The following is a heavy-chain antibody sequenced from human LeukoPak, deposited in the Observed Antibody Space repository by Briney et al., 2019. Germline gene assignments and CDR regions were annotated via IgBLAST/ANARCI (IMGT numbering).Heavy chain of an antibody. V-gene: IGHV3-23*01. CDR1: GFTFNTYA. CDR2: ISYSGGFT. Sequence: PGGSLRLSCAASGFTFNTYAVSWVRQAPGKGLEWVSAISYSGGFTYYADSVKGRFTISRDTSKNTVYLQMNSLRAEDTAVYYCARGNFLRHFDSSPPYWGRGTLVTVSS. D-gene: IGHD3-9*01. J-gene: IGHJ4*02. CDR3: ARGNFLRHFDSSPPY.